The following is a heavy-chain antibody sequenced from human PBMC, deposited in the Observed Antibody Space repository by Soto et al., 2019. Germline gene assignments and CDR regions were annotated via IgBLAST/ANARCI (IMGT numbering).Heavy chain of an antibody. Sequence: SQTLSLTCXISGDSVSSNSASWNWIRQSPSRGLEWLGRTYYRSKWYNDYAVSLKGRVTINPDTSKNHFSLQLNSVTPEDAAVYYCARGTYSIGWYSPWPTHYGTDVWGQGTTVTVSS. V-gene: IGHV6-1*01. D-gene: IGHD6-19*01. CDR1: GDSVSSNSAS. CDR3: ARGTYSIGWYSPWPTHYGTDV. J-gene: IGHJ6*02. CDR2: TYYRSKWYN.